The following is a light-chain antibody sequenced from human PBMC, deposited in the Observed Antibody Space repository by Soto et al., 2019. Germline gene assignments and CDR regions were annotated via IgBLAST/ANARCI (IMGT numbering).Light chain of an antibody. CDR3: SSYTSSSTEV. CDR2: DVS. Sequence: QSVLTQPASGSGSPGQSITISCTGTSSDVGGYNFVSWYQQHPGKAPILMIFDVSDRPSGVSNRFSGSKSGNTASLTISGLQAEDEADYYCSSYTSSSTEVFGTGTKVTVL. CDR1: SSDVGGYNF. V-gene: IGLV2-14*01. J-gene: IGLJ1*01.